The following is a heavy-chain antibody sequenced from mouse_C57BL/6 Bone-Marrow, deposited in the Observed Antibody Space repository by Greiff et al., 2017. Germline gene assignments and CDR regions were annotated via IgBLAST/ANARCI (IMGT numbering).Heavy chain of an antibody. CDR3: ARQRSNLAD. CDR1: GFTFSSYG. J-gene: IGHJ3*01. CDR2: ISSGGSYT. Sequence: DVKLVESGGDLVKPGGSLKLSCAASGFTFSSYGMSWVRQTPDKRLEWVATISSGGSYTYYPDSVKGRFPLSRDNAKNTLDLQLSSLKSEDTAMYYWARQRSNLADWGQGTLVTVSA. V-gene: IGHV5-6*02. D-gene: IGHD2-5*01.